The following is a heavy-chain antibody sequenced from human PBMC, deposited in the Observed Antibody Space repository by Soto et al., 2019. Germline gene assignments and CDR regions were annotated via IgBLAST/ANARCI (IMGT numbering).Heavy chain of an antibody. CDR2: IYHSGST. D-gene: IGHD3-22*01. V-gene: IGHV4-38-2*01. CDR1: GYSISSGYY. J-gene: IGHJ5*02. Sequence: SETLSLTCAVSGYSISSGYYWGWIRQPPGKGLEWIGSIYHSGSTYYNPSLKSRVTISVDTSKNQFSLKLSSVTAADTAVYYCARGYYYDSSGYYPLKYNWFDPWGHGTLVTVSS. CDR3: ARGYYYDSSGYYPLKYNWFDP.